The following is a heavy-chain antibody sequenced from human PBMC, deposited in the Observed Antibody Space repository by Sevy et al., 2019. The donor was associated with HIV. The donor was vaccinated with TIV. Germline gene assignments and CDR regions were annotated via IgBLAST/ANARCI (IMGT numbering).Heavy chain of an antibody. D-gene: IGHD2-2*01. CDR2: INHTGSL. V-gene: IGHV4-34*01. J-gene: IGHJ4*02. CDR3: ARGRQAYVVVVPSTVPFDY. Sequence: SETLSHTCAVSGGSFSGYFWNWIRQSPGKGLEWIGEINHTGSLKYNPSLKSRVTISVDASKSQLSLHLRSVTAADTAVYYCARGRQAYVVVVPSTVPFDYWGRGTLVTVSS. CDR1: GGSFSGYF.